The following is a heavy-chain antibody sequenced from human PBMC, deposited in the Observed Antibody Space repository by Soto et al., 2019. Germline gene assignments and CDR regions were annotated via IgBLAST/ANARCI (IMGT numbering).Heavy chain of an antibody. CDR2: IYWDDDK. Sequence: QITLKESGPTLVKPTQTLTLTCTFSGFSLSTSGVGVGWIRQPPGKALEWLALIYWDDDKRYSPSLKSRLTITKDTSKNQVVLTMANMDPVNTATYYCAHSLIGSCSGGSCYSIWFDPWGEGTLVTVSS. CDR3: AHSLIGSCSGGSCYSIWFDP. J-gene: IGHJ5*02. CDR1: GFSLSTSGVG. D-gene: IGHD2-15*01. V-gene: IGHV2-5*02.